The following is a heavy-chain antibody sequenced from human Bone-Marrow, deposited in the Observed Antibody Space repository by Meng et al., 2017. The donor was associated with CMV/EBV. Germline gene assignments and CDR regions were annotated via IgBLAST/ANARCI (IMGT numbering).Heavy chain of an antibody. V-gene: IGHV3-48*04. CDR3: ARAYNVPGWFDP. J-gene: IGHJ5*02. Sequence: GESLKISCAASGFTFSSYWMSWVRQAPGKGLEWLSYISGSSTTTYYADSVKGRFTISRDNAKKSLYLQMNSLRAEDTAVYYCARAYNVPGWFDPWGQGTPVNGAS. CDR1: GFTFSSYW. CDR2: ISGSSTTT. D-gene: IGHD1-14*01.